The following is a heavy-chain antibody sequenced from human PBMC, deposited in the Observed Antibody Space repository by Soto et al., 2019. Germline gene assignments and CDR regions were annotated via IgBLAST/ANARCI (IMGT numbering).Heavy chain of an antibody. CDR2: INHSGST. J-gene: IGHJ1*01. Sequence: QSQTLSLTCAVYGGSFSGYYWSWIRQPPGKGLEWIGEINHSGSTNYNPSLKSRVTISVDTSKNQFSLKLSSVTAADTAVYYCARGRPPHWISHTHLKYFQHWGQGTLVTVSS. V-gene: IGHV4-34*01. CDR3: ARGRPPHWISHTHLKYFQH. CDR1: GGSFSGYY. D-gene: IGHD2-2*03.